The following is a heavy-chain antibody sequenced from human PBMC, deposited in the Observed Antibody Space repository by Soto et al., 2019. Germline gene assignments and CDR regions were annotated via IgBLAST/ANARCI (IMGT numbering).Heavy chain of an antibody. CDR2: VSTKIGNT. V-gene: IGHV1-18*01. J-gene: IGHJ1*01. Sequence: QIQLVQSGAEVKKPGASVKVSCKASGYNFFDYGVIWVRQAPGQCLEWMGWVSTKIGNTDFARKVQGRVTMTADTSTNTAYLELRGLRSDDTAVYYCARGRTVSSIGPLLVWGQGTLVSVSS. CDR1: GYNFFDYG. D-gene: IGHD1-1*01. CDR3: ARGRTVSSIGPLLV.